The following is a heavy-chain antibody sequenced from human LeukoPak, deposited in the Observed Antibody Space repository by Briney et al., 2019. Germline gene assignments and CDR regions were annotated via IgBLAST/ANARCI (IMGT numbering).Heavy chain of an antibody. CDR3: AKFWHSDC. V-gene: IGHV1-2*02. CDR1: GYIFTAYY. CDR2: INLNSGGT. J-gene: IGHJ4*02. Sequence: ASVKVSCKASGYIFTAYYMYWVRQAPGQGLEWMGWINLNSGGTNYARKFQGRVTMTRDTSIGTAYMQLSGLTFDDTAVYYCAKFWHSDCWGQGTLVTVSS.